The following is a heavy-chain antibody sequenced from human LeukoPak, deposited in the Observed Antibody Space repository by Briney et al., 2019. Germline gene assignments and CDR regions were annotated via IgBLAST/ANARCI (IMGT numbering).Heavy chain of an antibody. CDR3: AKNWGPFSWYFDL. CDR1: GFTFGDYG. D-gene: IGHD7-27*01. Sequence: GGSLRLSCAASGFTFGDYGMSWVRQVPGKGLEWVSGINWIGGSTGYADSVKGRFTISRDNAKNSLYLQMNSLRGEDTALYHCAKNWGPFSWYFDLWGRGTLVTVSS. CDR2: INWIGGST. J-gene: IGHJ2*01. V-gene: IGHV3-20*01.